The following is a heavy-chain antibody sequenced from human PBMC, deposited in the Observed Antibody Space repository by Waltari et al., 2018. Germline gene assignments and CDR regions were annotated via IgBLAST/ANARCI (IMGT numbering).Heavy chain of an antibody. D-gene: IGHD2-21*01. CDR2: IYYSGST. CDR1: GGSISSHY. V-gene: IGHV4-59*11. Sequence: QVPLQESGPGLVKPSETLSLTCTVSGGSISSHYWSWIRQPPGKGLEWIGYIYYSGSTNYNPSLKSRVTISVDTSKNQFSLKLSSVTAADTAVYYCARGGGVRVAGLDYWGQGTLVTVSS. CDR3: ARGGGVRVAGLDY. J-gene: IGHJ4*02.